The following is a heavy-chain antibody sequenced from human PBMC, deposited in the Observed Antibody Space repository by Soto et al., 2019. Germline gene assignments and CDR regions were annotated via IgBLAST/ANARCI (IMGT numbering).Heavy chain of an antibody. J-gene: IGHJ4*02. V-gene: IGHV4-59*01. D-gene: IGHD3-22*01. CDR1: GGSISSYY. CDR2: MYYSGST. CDR3: GGKNYDSSGYFDY. Sequence: LALTCTVSGGSISSYYWIWIRQPPGKGLEWIGYMYYSGSTNYNPSLKSRVTISVDTSKNQFSLKLSSVTAADTAVYYCGGKNYDSSGYFDYWGQGTLVTVSS.